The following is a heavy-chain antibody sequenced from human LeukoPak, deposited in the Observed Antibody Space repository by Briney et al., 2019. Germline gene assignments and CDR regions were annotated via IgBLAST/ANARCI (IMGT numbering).Heavy chain of an antibody. D-gene: IGHD6-19*01. J-gene: IGHJ4*02. CDR2: ISSYNGNT. Sequence: VASVKVSCKASGYTFTSYGISWVRQAPGQGLEWMGWISSYNGNTNYTQKLQGRVTMTTDTSTSTAYMELRSLRSDDTAVYYCARRRSYSSGRYLGDDWGQGTLVTVSS. V-gene: IGHV1-18*01. CDR1: GYTFTSYG. CDR3: ARRRSYSSGRYLGDD.